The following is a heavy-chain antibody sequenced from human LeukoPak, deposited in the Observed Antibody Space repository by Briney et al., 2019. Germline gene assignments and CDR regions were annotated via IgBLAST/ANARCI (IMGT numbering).Heavy chain of an antibody. CDR2: ISHSGST. J-gene: IGHJ4*02. D-gene: IGHD1-1*01. V-gene: IGHV4-38-2*02. CDR1: GYSISSTYY. CDR3: ARVNAPVATFDY. Sequence: SETLSLTCTVSGYSISSTYYGAWIRQPPGKGLEWIATISHSGSTYYTPSLKSRLTISLDTSTNHFSLRLSSVTAADTAAYYCARVNAPVATFDYWGQGTLVTVSS.